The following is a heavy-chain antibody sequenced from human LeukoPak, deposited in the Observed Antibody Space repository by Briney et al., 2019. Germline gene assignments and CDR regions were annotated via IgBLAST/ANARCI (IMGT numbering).Heavy chain of an antibody. CDR2: IYPRDSDT. D-gene: IGHD3-22*01. V-gene: IGHV5-51*01. J-gene: IGHJ4*02. Sequence: GESLKISCEGSGYSFTTYWIGWVRQMPGKGLEWMGIIYPRDSDTRYSPSFRGQVAISADKSISTAYLQWSSLKASDTAIYYCARLDYDNFDFDYWGQGTLVTVSS. CDR1: GYSFTTYW. CDR3: ARLDYDNFDFDY.